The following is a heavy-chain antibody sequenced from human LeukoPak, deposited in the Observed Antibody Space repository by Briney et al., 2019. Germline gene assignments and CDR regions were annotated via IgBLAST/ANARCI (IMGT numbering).Heavy chain of an antibody. V-gene: IGHV1-8*01. D-gene: IGHD3-3*01. Sequence: ASVKVSCKASGYTFTSYDINWVRQATGQGLEWMGWMNPNSGNTGYAQKFQGRVTMTRNTSISTAYMELSSLRSEDTAVYYCARALHITIFGVVIKGRYFQHWGQGTLVTVSS. CDR3: ARALHITIFGVVIKGRYFQH. J-gene: IGHJ1*01. CDR2: MNPNSGNT. CDR1: GYTFTSYD.